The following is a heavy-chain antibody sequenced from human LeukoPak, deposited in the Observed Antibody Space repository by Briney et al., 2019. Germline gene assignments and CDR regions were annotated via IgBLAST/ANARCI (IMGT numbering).Heavy chain of an antibody. V-gene: IGHV3-74*01. D-gene: IGHD3-22*01. J-gene: IGHJ1*01. Sequence: GGSLRLSCAVSGFTFSSYWMHWVRQAPGKGLVWVSRIKSDGSTNYADSVKGRFTISRDNAKNTLSLQMNGLRAEDTGVYYCARAPSEIGGYYPEYFRHWGQGTLVTVSS. CDR1: GFTFSSYW. CDR3: ARAPSEIGGYYPEYFRH. CDR2: IKSDGST.